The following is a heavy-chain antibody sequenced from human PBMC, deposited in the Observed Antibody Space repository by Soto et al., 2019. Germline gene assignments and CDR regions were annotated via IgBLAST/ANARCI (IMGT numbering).Heavy chain of an antibody. CDR2: ISYDGSNK. CDR3: AKEGYYGSGSYSTHPYFDY. Sequence: GGSLRLSCAASGFTFSSYGMHWVRQAPGKGLEWVAVISYDGSNKYYADSVKGRFTISRDNSKNTLYLQMNSLRAEDTAVYYCAKEGYYGSGSYSTHPYFDYWGQGTLVTVSS. J-gene: IGHJ4*02. V-gene: IGHV3-30*18. CDR1: GFTFSSYG. D-gene: IGHD3-10*01.